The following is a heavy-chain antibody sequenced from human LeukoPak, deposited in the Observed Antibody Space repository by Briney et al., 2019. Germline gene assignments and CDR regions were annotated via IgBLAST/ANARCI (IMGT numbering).Heavy chain of an antibody. Sequence: ASVKVSCKASGYTFTGYYMHWVRQAPGQGLEWMGWINPNSGGTNYAQKFQGRVTMTRDTSISTAYMELSRLRSDDTAVYYCARDISSTSWKYYYYYMDVWGKGTTVTVSS. V-gene: IGHV1-2*02. CDR1: GYTFTGYY. D-gene: IGHD2-2*01. CDR3: ARDISSTSWKYYYYYMDV. CDR2: INPNSGGT. J-gene: IGHJ6*03.